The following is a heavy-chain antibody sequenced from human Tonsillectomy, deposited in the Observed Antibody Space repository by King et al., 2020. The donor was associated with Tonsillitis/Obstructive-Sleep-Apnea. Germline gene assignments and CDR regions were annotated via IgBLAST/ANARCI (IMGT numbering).Heavy chain of an antibody. CDR3: AKDAVTEGASLAFDF. V-gene: IGHV3-23*04. CDR2: IIGRGGTT. J-gene: IGHJ4*02. Sequence: VQLVESGEGLVQPGGSLRLSGAVSGFTFNPYPMTWVAQPPGKGLEWVSTIIGRGGTTYYADSVKGRFTISRDNFNKILYLQVNSLRAGDTAVYYCAKDAVTEGASLAFDFWGQGTLVTVSS. D-gene: IGHD4-17*01. CDR1: GFTFNPYP.